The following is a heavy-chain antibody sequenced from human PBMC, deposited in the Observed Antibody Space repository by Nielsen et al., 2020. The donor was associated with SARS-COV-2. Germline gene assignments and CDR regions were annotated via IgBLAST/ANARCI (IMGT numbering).Heavy chain of an antibody. Sequence: GESLKISCAASGFTFSGHWMHWVRQAPGKGLVGVSRITEDGSRTGYSDSVRGRFIISRDNAKNIVFLQMNSLRVDDTGLYYCARRRSKYSSAFDSWGRGTRVTVSS. V-gene: IGHV3-74*01. D-gene: IGHD6-19*01. J-gene: IGHJ4*02. CDR3: ARRRSKYSSAFDS. CDR1: GFTFSGHW. CDR2: ITEDGSRT.